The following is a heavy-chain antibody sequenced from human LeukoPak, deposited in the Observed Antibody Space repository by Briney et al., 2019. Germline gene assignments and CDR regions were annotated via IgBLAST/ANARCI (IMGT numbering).Heavy chain of an antibody. CDR3: ARDVLAAGATGTFDI. V-gene: IGHV3-7*03. J-gene: IGHJ4*02. Sequence: GGSLRLSCAASTFTFSNYWMSWVRQAPGKGLEWVANIKQDGSEKYYVDSVKGRFTISRDNAKTSLYLQMNSLRAEDTAVYYCARDVLAAGATGTFDIWGQGTLVTVSS. D-gene: IGHD1-14*01. CDR2: IKQDGSEK. CDR1: TFTFSNYW.